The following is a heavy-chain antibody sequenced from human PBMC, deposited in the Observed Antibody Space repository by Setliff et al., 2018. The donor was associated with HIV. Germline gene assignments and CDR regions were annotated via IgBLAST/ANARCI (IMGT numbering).Heavy chain of an antibody. CDR3: ARDQISAYSYGGDVYYYYMDV. CDR1: GGTFSSYA. CDR2: IIPIHGTP. D-gene: IGHD5-18*01. Sequence: SVKVSCKASGGTFSSYAISWVRQAPGQGLEWMGGIIPIHGTPNYAQKFQGRVTITADESTSTAYMELSSLSSVDTAVYYCARDQISAYSYGGDVYYYYMDVWGKGTTVTVSS. J-gene: IGHJ6*03. V-gene: IGHV1-69*13.